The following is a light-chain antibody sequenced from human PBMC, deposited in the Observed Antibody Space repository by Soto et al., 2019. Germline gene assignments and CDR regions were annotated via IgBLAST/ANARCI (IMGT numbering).Light chain of an antibody. J-gene: IGKJ2*01. CDR2: AAS. CDR1: QSISNY. V-gene: IGKV1-39*01. CDR3: QQTYSTPPT. Sequence: DIQMTQSPSSLSASVEERVTITCRTSQSISNYLNWYQQKPGKAPKLLIYAASSLQSGVPSRFSGSGSGTDFTLTISSPQPEDFATYYCQQTYSTPPTFGQGTTLVIK.